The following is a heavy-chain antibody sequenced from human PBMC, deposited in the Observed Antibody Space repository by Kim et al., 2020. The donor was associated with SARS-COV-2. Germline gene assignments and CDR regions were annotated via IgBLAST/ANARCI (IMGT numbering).Heavy chain of an antibody. CDR3: ARELSGSDYFDY. CDR2: SYYSGTT. J-gene: IGHJ4*02. Sequence: SETLSLTCTVSGGSMRSSTYYWGWIRQPPGKGLEWIGSSYYSGTTFYNLSLKSRVTISIDTSRNQFSFKLSSVTAADTAVYYCARELSGSDYFDYWGQGTLVTVSS. D-gene: IGHD3-10*01. V-gene: IGHV4-39*07. CDR1: GGSMRSSTYY.